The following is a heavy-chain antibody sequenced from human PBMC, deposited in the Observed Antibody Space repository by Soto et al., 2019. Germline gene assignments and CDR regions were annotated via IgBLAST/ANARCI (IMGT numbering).Heavy chain of an antibody. V-gene: IGHV3-21*06. Sequence: PGGSLRLSCAASGFTFTRYSMDWVRQAPGKGLEWVSSISSTANYIYYGDSMKGRFTISRDNAKNSLYLEMNSLRAEDTAVYYCARESEDLTSNFDYWGQGTLVTVSS. J-gene: IGHJ4*02. CDR2: ISSTANYI. CDR3: ARESEDLTSNFDY. CDR1: GFTFTRYS.